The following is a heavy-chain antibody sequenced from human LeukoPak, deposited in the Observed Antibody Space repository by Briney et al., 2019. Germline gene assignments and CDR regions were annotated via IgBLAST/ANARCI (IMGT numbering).Heavy chain of an antibody. J-gene: IGHJ4*02. CDR2: ISSSSSYI. D-gene: IGHD2-15*01. V-gene: IGHV3-21*01. CDR1: GFTFSSYS. CDR3: ARSTYPEYCSGGSCYSADFDY. Sequence: GGSLRLSCAASGFTFSSYSMNWVRQAPGKGLEWVSSISSSSSYIYYADSVKGRFTISRDNAKNSLYLQMNSLRAEDTAVYYWARSTYPEYCSGGSCYSADFDYWGQGTLVTVSS.